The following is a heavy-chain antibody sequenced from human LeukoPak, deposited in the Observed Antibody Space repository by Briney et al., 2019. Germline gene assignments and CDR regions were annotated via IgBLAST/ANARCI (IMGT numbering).Heavy chain of an antibody. J-gene: IGHJ4*02. V-gene: IGHV3-30*02. CDR3: AKDSLADIDY. CDR2: IRHDGSIK. D-gene: IGHD3-16*01. CDR1: GFIFSTYG. Sequence: GGSLRLSCAASGFIFSTYGMYWVRQAPGKGLQWVAFIRHDGSIKNYADSVKGRSTISRDNSKNTLYLQMNSLRAEDTAVYYCAKDSLADIDYWGQGTLVTVSS.